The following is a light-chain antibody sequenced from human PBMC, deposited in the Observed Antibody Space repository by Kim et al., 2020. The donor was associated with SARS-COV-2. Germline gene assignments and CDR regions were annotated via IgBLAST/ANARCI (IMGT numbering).Light chain of an antibody. CDR3: QQYDTSRT. J-gene: IGKJ1*01. V-gene: IGKV3-20*01. CDR1: QSISSSY. Sequence: LSPGERATLSCRASQSISSSYLAWYQQKPGQAPRLLIFGASNRATGIPDRFYGGGSGTDFTLTINRLEPEDFAVYYCQQYDTSRTFGQGTKVDIK. CDR2: GAS.